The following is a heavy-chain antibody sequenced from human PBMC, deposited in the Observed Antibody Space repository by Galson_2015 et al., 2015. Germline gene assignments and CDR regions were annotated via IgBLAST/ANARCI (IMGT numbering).Heavy chain of an antibody. CDR1: GYTFTSYA. V-gene: IGHV1-3*01. CDR2: INAGNGNT. Sequence: SVKVSCKASGYTFTSYAMHWVRQAPGQRLEWMGWINAGNGNTKYSQKFQGRVTITRDTSASTAYMELSSLRSEDTAVYYCARGIWPPSDPNDYGYDGGFDYWGQGTLVTVSS. D-gene: IGHD4-17*01. J-gene: IGHJ4*02. CDR3: ARGIWPPSDPNDYGYDGGFDY.